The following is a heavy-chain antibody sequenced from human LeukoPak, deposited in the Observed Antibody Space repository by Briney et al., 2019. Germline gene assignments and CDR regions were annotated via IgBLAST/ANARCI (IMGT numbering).Heavy chain of an antibody. CDR3: ARVLEYSSSWYEARYFDY. J-gene: IGHJ4*02. CDR1: GYSISSGYY. D-gene: IGHD6-13*01. V-gene: IGHV4-38-2*02. CDR2: IYHSGST. Sequence: PSETLSLTCTVSGYSISSGYYWGWIRQPPGKGLEWIGSIYHSGSTYYNPSLKSRVTISVDTSKNQFSLKLSSVTAADTAVYYCARVLEYSSSWYEARYFDYWGQGTLVTVSS.